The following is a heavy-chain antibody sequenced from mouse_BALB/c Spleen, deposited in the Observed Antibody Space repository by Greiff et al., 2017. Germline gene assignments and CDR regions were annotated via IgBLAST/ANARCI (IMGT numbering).Heavy chain of an antibody. V-gene: IGHV1-87*01. Sequence: VQLQQSGAELARPGASVKLSCKASGYTFTSYWMQWVKQRPGQGLEWIGAIYPGDGDTRYTQKFKGKATLTADKSSSTAYMQLSSLASEDSAVYYCARLQLEYFDYWGQGTTLTVSS. J-gene: IGHJ2*01. CDR1: GYTFTSYW. CDR3: ARLQLEYFDY. CDR2: IYPGDGDT.